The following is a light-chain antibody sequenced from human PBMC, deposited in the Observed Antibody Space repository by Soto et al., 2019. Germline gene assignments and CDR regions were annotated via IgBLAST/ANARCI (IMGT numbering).Light chain of an antibody. CDR2: DAS. V-gene: IGKV3-11*01. CDR1: QSVSTY. J-gene: IGKJ1*01. Sequence: VLTQSAATLSLSPGERATLSCRASQSVSTYLAWYQQKPGQAPRLLIYDASIRAAGIPARFSASGTGTDFTLTISDVQPEDFAVYYCHQRQSWPRTFGQGTKVAIK. CDR3: HQRQSWPRT.